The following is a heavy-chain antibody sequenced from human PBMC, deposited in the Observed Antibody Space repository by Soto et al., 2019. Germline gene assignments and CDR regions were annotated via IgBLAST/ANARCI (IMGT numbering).Heavy chain of an antibody. Sequence: GGSLRLSCVASGFTFGTHGMTWVRQAPGKGLEWVSVVSGGGDITYSADSVRGRFTISRDNSKNTVYLQMNSLRAEDTAVYYCAKDKTQFLLGFLDYWGQGVLVTVSS. D-gene: IGHD3-3*01. CDR1: GFTFGTHG. J-gene: IGHJ4*02. CDR2: VSGGGDIT. V-gene: IGHV3-23*01. CDR3: AKDKTQFLLGFLDY.